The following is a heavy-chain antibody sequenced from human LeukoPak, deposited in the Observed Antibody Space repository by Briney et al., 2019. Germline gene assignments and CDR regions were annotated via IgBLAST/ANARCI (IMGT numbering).Heavy chain of an antibody. V-gene: IGHV1-2*02. CDR3: ARDLEGAVAGHQFGY. CDR2: INPNSGGT. J-gene: IGHJ4*02. CDR1: GYTFTGYY. D-gene: IGHD6-19*01. Sequence: ASVKVSCKASGYTFTGYYMHWVRQAPGQGLEWMGWINPNSGGTNYAQKFQGRVTMTRDTSISTAYMELSRLRSDDTAVYYCARDLEGAVAGHQFGYWGQGTLVTVSS.